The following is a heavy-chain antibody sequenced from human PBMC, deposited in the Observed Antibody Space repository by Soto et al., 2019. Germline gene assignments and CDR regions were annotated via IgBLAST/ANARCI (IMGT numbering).Heavy chain of an antibody. V-gene: IGHV3-33*01. Sequence: QVQLVESGGGVVQPGRSLRLSCAASGFTFSSYGMHWVRQAPGKGLEWVAVIWYDGSNKYYADSVKGRFTISRDNSKNPLYLQMHSLRAEDTAVYYCARGYGDCRDYYFDYWGQGTLVTVSS. CDR2: IWYDGSNK. J-gene: IGHJ4*02. D-gene: IGHD4-17*01. CDR1: GFTFSSYG. CDR3: ARGYGDCRDYYFDY.